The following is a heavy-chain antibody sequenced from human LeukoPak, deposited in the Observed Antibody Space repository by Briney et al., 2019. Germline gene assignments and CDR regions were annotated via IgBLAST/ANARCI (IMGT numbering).Heavy chain of an antibody. CDR3: ARVRMGDDFNPFDY. J-gene: IGHJ4*02. Sequence: HPGGSLRLSCAASGFTFSRFWIYWVRHAPGKGLVWVSRINSDGSGTMYADSVKGRFTISRDNAKNTLYLQMNSLRAEDTAVYYCARVRMGDDFNPFDYWGQGTLVTVSS. V-gene: IGHV3-74*03. CDR1: GFTFSRFW. D-gene: IGHD3-16*01. CDR2: INSDGSGT.